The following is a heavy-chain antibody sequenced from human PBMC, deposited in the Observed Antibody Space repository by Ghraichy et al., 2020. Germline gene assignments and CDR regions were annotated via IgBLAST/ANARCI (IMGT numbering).Heavy chain of an antibody. V-gene: IGHV1-3*01. CDR1: GYTFTSYA. CDR2: INAGNGNT. J-gene: IGHJ5*02. Sequence: ASVKVSCKASGYTFTSYAMHWVRQAPGQRLEWMGWINAGNGNTKYSQKFQGRVTITRDTSASTAYMELSSLRSEDTAVYYCARVNAVAGTVGWFDPWGQGTLVTVSS. CDR3: ARVNAVAGTVGWFDP. D-gene: IGHD6-19*01.